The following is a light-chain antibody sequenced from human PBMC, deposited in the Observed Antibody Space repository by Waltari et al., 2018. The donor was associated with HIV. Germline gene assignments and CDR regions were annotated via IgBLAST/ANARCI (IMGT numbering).Light chain of an antibody. CDR3: QQYGTSPLT. CDR2: GAS. Sequence: EIVLTQSPDTLSLSPGERATLSCRASQRISSSHLAWYQQKPGQAPRLLIYGASSRATGIPDRFSGSGSGTDFTLTISRLEPEDFAVYYCQQYGTSPLTFGGGTKVEIK. CDR1: QRISSSH. J-gene: IGKJ4*01. V-gene: IGKV3-20*01.